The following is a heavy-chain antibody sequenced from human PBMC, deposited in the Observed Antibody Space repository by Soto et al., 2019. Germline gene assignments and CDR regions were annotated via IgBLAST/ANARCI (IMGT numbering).Heavy chain of an antibody. CDR2: IYYSGST. D-gene: IGHD7-27*01. V-gene: IGHV4-59*01. J-gene: IGHJ4*02. Sequence: PSETLSLTCTVSGGSISSYYWSWIRQPPGKGLEWIGYIYYSGSTNYNPSLKSRVTISVDTSKNQSSLKLSSVTAADTAVYYCARAQLGYYFDYWGQGTLVTVSS. CDR3: ARAQLGYYFDY. CDR1: GGSISSYY.